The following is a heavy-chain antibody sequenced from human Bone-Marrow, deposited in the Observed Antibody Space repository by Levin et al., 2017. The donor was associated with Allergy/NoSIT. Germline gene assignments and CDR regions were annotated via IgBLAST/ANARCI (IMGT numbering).Heavy chain of an antibody. D-gene: IGHD3-16*01. Sequence: GGSLRLSCAASGFTFSSYGMHWVRQAPGKGLEWVAVIWYDGSNKYYADSVKGRFTISRDNSKNTLYLQMNSLRAEDTAVYYCARDIERGGYDYVWGSYGGFDYWGQGTLVTVSS. CDR3: ARDIERGGYDYVWGSYGGFDY. CDR2: IWYDGSNK. J-gene: IGHJ4*02. V-gene: IGHV3-33*01. CDR1: GFTFSSYG.